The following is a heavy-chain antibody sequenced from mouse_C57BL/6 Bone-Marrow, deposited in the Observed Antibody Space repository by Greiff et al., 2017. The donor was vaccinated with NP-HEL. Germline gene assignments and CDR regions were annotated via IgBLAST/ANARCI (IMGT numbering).Heavy chain of an antibody. CDR3: ARNYGSSPYAMDY. CDR2: IDPSDSYT. V-gene: IGHV1-50*01. D-gene: IGHD1-1*01. J-gene: IGHJ4*01. CDR1: GYTFTSYW. Sequence: VQLQQPGAELVKPGASVKLSCKASGYTFTSYWMQWVKQRPGQGLEWIGEIDPSDSYTTYNQKFKGKATLTVDTSSSTAYMQLSSLTSEDSAVYYCARNYGSSPYAMDYWGQGTSVTVSS.